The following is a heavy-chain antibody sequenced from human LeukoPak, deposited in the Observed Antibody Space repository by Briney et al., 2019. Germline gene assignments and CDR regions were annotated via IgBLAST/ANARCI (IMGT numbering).Heavy chain of an antibody. CDR3: TKSPPVLAVVSLFDY. V-gene: IGHV3-23*01. J-gene: IGHJ4*02. CDR2: ISGSGGST. Sequence: PGGPLRLSCAASGFTFSSYAMSWVRQAPGKGLEWVSAISGSGGSTYYADSVKGRFTISRDNSKNTLYLQMNSLRAEDTAVYYCTKSPPVLAVVSLFDYWGQGTLVTVSS. CDR1: GFTFSSYA. D-gene: IGHD6-19*01.